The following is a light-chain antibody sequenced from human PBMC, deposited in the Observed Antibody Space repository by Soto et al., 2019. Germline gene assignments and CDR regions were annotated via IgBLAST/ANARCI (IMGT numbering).Light chain of an antibody. J-gene: IGKJ4*01. CDR1: QRISSY. V-gene: IGKV3-11*01. CDR2: DAS. Sequence: TQSPSSLSASVGDRVTITCRASQRISSYLAWYQQKPGQAPRLLIYDASNRATGIPARFSGSGSGTDFTLTISSLEPEDFAVYYCQQRSNWPPTFGGGTKVEIK. CDR3: QQRSNWPPT.